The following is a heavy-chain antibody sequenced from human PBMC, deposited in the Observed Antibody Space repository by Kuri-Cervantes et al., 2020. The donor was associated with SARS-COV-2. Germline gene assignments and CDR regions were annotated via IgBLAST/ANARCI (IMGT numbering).Heavy chain of an antibody. CDR3: ASGYRTGTTVAYDP. J-gene: IGHJ5*02. Sequence: SETLSHPCTVSGYSLSSGYYWGWIRQPPGKGLEWIGSIYHSGSTYYNPSLKSRVTISVDTSKNQFPLKLSSVTAADTAVYYCASGYRTGTTVAYDPWGQGTLVTVSS. CDR2: IYHSGST. D-gene: IGHD1-7*01. V-gene: IGHV4-38-2*02. CDR1: GYSLSSGYY.